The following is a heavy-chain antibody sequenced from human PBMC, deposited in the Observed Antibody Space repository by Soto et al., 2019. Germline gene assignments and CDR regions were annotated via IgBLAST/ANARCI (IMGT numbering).Heavy chain of an antibody. Sequence: GASVKVSCKASGGTFSSYAICWVRQAPGQGLEWMGGIIPIFGTANYAQKFQGRVTITADESTSTAYMELSSLRSEDTAVYYCATKGCGGDCYSVSYYYYYGMDVWGQGTTVTVSS. V-gene: IGHV1-69*13. CDR2: IIPIFGTA. J-gene: IGHJ6*02. CDR3: ATKGCGGDCYSVSYYYYYGMDV. CDR1: GGTFSSYA. D-gene: IGHD2-21*02.